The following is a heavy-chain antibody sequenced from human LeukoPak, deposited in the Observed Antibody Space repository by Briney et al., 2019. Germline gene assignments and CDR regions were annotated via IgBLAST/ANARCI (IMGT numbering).Heavy chain of an antibody. D-gene: IGHD4-17*01. J-gene: IGHJ4*02. CDR1: GGSISSSNW. V-gene: IGHV4-4*02. CDR2: IYHSGST. CDR3: ARVGAHYGDYGDY. Sequence: SETLSLTCAVSGGSISSSNWWSWVRQPPGKGLEWIGEIYHSGSTNYNPSLKSRVTISVDKSKNQFSLKLSSVTAADTAVYYCARVGAHYGDYGDYWGQGTLVTVSS.